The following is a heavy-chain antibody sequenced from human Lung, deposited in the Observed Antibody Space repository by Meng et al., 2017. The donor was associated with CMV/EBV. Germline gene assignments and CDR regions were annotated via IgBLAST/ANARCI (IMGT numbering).Heavy chain of an antibody. Sequence: GGSXRLXCAASGFTVSSDYMSWVRQAPGKGLEWVSVIYSTGNTYYADSVKGRYTISRDNSKNTLYLQMNSLRAEDTAVYYCARGVAAALFDYWGQGTLVNGAS. CDR1: GFTVSSDY. D-gene: IGHD2-15*01. CDR2: IYSTGNT. J-gene: IGHJ4*02. V-gene: IGHV3-53*01. CDR3: ARGVAAALFDY.